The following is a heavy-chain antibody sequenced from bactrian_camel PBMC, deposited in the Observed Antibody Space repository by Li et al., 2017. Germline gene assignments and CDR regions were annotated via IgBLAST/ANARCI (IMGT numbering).Heavy chain of an antibody. CDR1: GSIQRTNC. J-gene: IGHJ4*01. CDR2: IYSFGRST. V-gene: IGHV3S54*01. Sequence: HVQLVESGGGSMQAGGSLRLSCAASGSIQRTNCMGWFRQTPGKEREQVAVFIYSFGRSTRYADSVKGRFTISRDNAKNTLSLQMNRLKPEDTAMYYCGAGNPEWVTCARYEFNYQGQGTQVTVS. CDR3: GAGNPEWVTCARYEFNY. D-gene: IGHD3*01.